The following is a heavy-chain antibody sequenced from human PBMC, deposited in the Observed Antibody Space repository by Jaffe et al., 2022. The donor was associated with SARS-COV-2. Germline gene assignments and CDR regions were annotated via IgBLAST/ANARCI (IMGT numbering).Heavy chain of an antibody. Sequence: QVQLVESGGGVVQPGRSLRLSCAASGFTFSSYAMHWVRQAPGKGLEWVAVISYDGSNKYYADSVKGRFTISRDNSKNTLYLQMNSLRAEDTAVYYCASEVDTAMAETDYWGQGTLVTVSS. V-gene: IGHV3-30*04. CDR1: GFTFSSYA. CDR3: ASEVDTAMAETDY. J-gene: IGHJ4*02. CDR2: ISYDGSNK. D-gene: IGHD5-18*01.